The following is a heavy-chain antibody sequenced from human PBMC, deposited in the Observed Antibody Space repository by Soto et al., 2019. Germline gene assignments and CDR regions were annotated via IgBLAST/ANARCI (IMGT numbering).Heavy chain of an antibody. V-gene: IGHV3-30-3*01. D-gene: IGHD7-27*01. CDR2: ISYDGINK. Sequence: QVQLVEAGGGVVQPGRSLRLSCAASGFSFSISPMHWVCQAPGKGREWVALISYDGINKFYADSVKGRFTISRDNSKSTLYLQVDSLRPEDAAVYYCARDPKTSGGQHWAFNYFDSWGQGTLVTVSS. CDR1: GFSFSISP. CDR3: ARDPKTSGGQHWAFNYFDS. J-gene: IGHJ4*02.